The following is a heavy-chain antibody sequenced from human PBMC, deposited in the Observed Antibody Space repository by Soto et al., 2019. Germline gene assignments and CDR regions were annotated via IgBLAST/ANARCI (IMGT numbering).Heavy chain of an antibody. CDR1: GYTFTGYY. CDR2: INPNSGGT. J-gene: IGHJ4*02. Sequence: ASVKVSCKASGYTFTGYYMHWVRQAPGQGLEWMGWINPNSGGTNYAQKFQGWVTMTRDTSISTAYMELSRLRSDDTAVYYCARDLRMYCSGGSCPAFDYWGQGTLVTVSS. V-gene: IGHV1-2*04. D-gene: IGHD2-15*01. CDR3: ARDLRMYCSGGSCPAFDY.